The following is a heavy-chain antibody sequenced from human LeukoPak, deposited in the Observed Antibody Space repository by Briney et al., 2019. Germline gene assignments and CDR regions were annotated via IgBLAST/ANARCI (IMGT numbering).Heavy chain of an antibody. V-gene: IGHV3-48*04. CDR2: ISSISSTI. CDR3: ARDPGAYSSSPIDY. Sequence: GGSLRLSCAASGFTFSSYNMNWARQAPGKGLEWVSYISSISSTIYSADSVKGRFTISRDNARNSLYLRMNSLRAEDTAVYYCARDPGAYSSSPIDYWGQGTLVTVSS. J-gene: IGHJ4*02. CDR1: GFTFSSYN. D-gene: IGHD6-6*01.